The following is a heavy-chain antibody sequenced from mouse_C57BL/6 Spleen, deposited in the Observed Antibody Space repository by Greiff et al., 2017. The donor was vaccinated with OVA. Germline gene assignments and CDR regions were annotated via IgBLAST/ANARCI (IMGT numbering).Heavy chain of an antibody. CDR2: IDPSDSAT. Sequence: QVQLQQPGAELVRPGSSVKLSCKASGYTFTSYWMHWVKQRPIQGLEWIGNIDPSDSATHYNQQFKDKATLTVDKSSSTAYMQLSSLTSEDSAVSYCARAYYGSSYWYFDFWGTGTTVTVSS. V-gene: IGHV1-52*01. D-gene: IGHD1-1*01. J-gene: IGHJ1*03. CDR3: ARAYYGSSYWYFDF. CDR1: GYTFTSYW.